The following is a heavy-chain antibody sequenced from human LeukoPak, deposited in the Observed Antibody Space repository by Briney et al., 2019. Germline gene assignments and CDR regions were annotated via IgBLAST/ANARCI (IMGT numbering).Heavy chain of an antibody. CDR3: ASGYSYGYYGMDV. Sequence: ETLSLTCTVAGGSIXSYYWSWIRQPAGKGLEWIGRIYTSGSTNYNPSLKSRVTMSVDTSKNQFPLKLSSVTAADTAVYYCASGYSYGYYGMDVWGQGTTVTVSS. D-gene: IGHD5-18*01. CDR2: IYTSGST. J-gene: IGHJ6*02. V-gene: IGHV4-4*07. CDR1: GGSIXSYY.